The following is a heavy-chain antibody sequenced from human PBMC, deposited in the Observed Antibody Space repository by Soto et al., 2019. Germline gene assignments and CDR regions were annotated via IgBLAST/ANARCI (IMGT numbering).Heavy chain of an antibody. Sequence: QVQLVESGGGVVQPGKSLRLSCEASGFAFSSYGMHWVRQAPGKGLEWVAVIWYDGSNEHYADSVKGRFTISRDNSKNTLYLQMNSLRPEDTAVYYCARDGPEAGIFREYLVQGTLVTVSS. V-gene: IGHV3-33*01. CDR3: ARDGPEAGIFREY. CDR1: GFAFSSYG. D-gene: IGHD6-13*01. J-gene: IGHJ4*02. CDR2: IWYDGSNE.